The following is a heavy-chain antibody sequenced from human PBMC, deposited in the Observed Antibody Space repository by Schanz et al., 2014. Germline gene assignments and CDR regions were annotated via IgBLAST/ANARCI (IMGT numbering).Heavy chain of an antibody. CDR2: IDGEGSDT. CDR1: GFTFSNNW. V-gene: IGHV3-74*01. CDR3: VRDERVISGVWFDP. J-gene: IGHJ5*02. Sequence: LLVESGGGLVQPGGSLRLSCAASGFTFSNNWMHWFRQGPGKGLSWVARIDGEGSDTRYADSVKGRFTISRDNARXXVSLQMNSLRXXXXXXXYCVRDERVISGVWFDPWGQGTLVTVSS. D-gene: IGHD3-10*02.